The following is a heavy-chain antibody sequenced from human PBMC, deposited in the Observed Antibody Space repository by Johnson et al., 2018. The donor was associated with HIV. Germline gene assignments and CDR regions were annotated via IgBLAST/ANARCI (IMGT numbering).Heavy chain of an antibody. Sequence: VQLVESGGGLIQPGGSLRLSCAASGFTVSSNYMSWVRQAPGKGLEWVSVISSAGTTYYADSVKGRFTISRDSSKNTLYLQMNSLRAEDTAVYYCASGVYSSSWSWDVAFDIWGQGTMVTVSS. V-gene: IGHV3-53*01. CDR3: ASGVYSSSWSWDVAFDI. CDR2: ISSAGTT. D-gene: IGHD6-13*01. J-gene: IGHJ3*02. CDR1: GFTVSSNY.